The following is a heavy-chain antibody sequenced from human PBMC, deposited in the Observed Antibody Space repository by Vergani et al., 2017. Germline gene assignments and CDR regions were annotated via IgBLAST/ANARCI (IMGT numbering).Heavy chain of an antibody. V-gene: IGHV3-23*01. J-gene: IGHJ5*02. Sequence: QLLESGGGLIQPGGSLRLSCAASGFTFNSYAMTWVRQAPGKGLEWVSGSNNNGGSTYYADSVKGRFTISRDNSKNTLHLQINNLRVEDTAVYYCARGNYYGSGTYVDPWGQGTLVTVSS. CDR2: SNNNGGST. D-gene: IGHD3-10*01. CDR1: GFTFNSYA. CDR3: ARGNYYGSGTYVDP.